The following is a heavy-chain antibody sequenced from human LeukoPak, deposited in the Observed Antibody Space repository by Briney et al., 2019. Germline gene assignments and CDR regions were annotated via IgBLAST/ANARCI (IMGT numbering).Heavy chain of an antibody. Sequence: GESLKISCKGSGYSFTHYWIGWVRQMPGKGLEWMGIIYPGDSDTRYSPSFQGQVTISADKSISTAYLQWSSLKASDSAMYYCARHFCSGGRCYYPCYFDYWGQGSLVTVSS. J-gene: IGHJ4*02. CDR2: IYPGDSDT. D-gene: IGHD2-15*01. V-gene: IGHV5-51*01. CDR3: ARHFCSGGRCYYPCYFDY. CDR1: GYSFTHYW.